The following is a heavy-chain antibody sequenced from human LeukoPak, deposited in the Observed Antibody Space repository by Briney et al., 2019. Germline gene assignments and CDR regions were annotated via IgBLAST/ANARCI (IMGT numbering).Heavy chain of an antibody. CDR3: AKEPRYSSSNYYYYYMDV. D-gene: IGHD6-19*01. CDR2: ISGSGGST. V-gene: IGHV3-23*01. J-gene: IGHJ6*03. CDR1: GLTFSSYA. Sequence: SGGSLRLSCAASGLTFSSYAMSWVRQAPGKGLEWVSAISGSGGSTYYADSVKGRSTISRDNSKNTLYLQMNSLRAEDTAVYYCAKEPRYSSSNYYYYYMDVWGKGTTVTVPS.